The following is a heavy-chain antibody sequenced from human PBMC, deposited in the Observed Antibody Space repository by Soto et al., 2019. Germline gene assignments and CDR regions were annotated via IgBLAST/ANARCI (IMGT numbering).Heavy chain of an antibody. CDR3: ARDGGIHGGMDV. V-gene: IGHV3-30-3*01. J-gene: IGHJ6*02. D-gene: IGHD5-18*01. CDR2: ISYDGSNK. CDR1: GFTFSSYA. Sequence: QVQLVESGGGVVQPGRSLRLSCAASGFTFSSYAMHWVRQAPGKGLEWVAVISYDGSNKYYADSVKGRFTISRDNSKNTLYLQMNSLRAEDTAVYYCARDGGIHGGMDVWGQGTTVTVSS.